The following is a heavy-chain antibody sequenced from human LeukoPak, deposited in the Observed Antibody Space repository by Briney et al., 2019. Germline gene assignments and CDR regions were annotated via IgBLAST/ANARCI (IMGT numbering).Heavy chain of an antibody. CDR1: GFTFSNYG. V-gene: IGHV3-30*02. D-gene: IGHD2-2*02. CDR2: IRSDGINK. Sequence: GGSLRLSCAASGFTFSNYGMHWVRQAPGKGLEWVAFIRSDGINKYYANNVKGRFTISRDNSKNTLYVQMNSLRPEDTATYYCAKVKYTGYSPTHFFDFWGQGTRVTVSS. J-gene: IGHJ4*02. CDR3: AKVKYTGYSPTHFFDF.